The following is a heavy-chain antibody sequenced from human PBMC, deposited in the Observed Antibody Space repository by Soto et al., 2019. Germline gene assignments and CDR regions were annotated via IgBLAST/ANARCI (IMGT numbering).Heavy chain of an antibody. D-gene: IGHD3-22*01. J-gene: IGHJ6*02. V-gene: IGHV3-23*01. CDR1: GFTFSSYA. CDR2: ISGSGGST. CDR3: AKITYYDSSGYFGNYYYYGMDV. Sequence: EVQLLESGGGLVQPGGSLRLSCAASGFTFSSYAMRWVRQAPGEGLEWVSAISGSGGSTYYADSVKGRFTISRDNSKNTLYLQMNSLRAEDTAVYYCAKITYYDSSGYFGNYYYYGMDVWGQGTTVTVSS.